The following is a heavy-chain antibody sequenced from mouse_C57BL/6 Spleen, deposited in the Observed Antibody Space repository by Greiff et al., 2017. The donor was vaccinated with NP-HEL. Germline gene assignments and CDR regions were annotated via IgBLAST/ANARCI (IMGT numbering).Heavy chain of an antibody. D-gene: IGHD1-1*01. CDR2: ISSGGDYI. V-gene: IGHV5-9-1*02. CDR3: TRESDGSSLFDY. J-gene: IGHJ2*01. CDR1: GFTFSSYA. Sequence: EVKVEESGEGLVKPGGSLKLSCAASGFTFSSYAMSWVRQTPEKRLEWVAYISSGGDYIYYADNVKGRFTISRDNARNTLYLQMSSLKSDDTAMYYCTRESDGSSLFDYWGQGTTLTVSS.